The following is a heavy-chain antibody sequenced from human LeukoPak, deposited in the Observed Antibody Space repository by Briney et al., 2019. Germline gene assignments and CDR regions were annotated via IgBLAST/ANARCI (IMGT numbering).Heavy chain of an antibody. D-gene: IGHD6-13*01. Sequence: ASVTVSCTAPGYTFTGYYMHWVRQAPGQGLEWMGIINPSGGSTSYAQKFQGRVTMTRDTSTSTVYMELSSLRSEDTAVYYCATDTGYSSSWLAFDYWGQGTLVTVFS. CDR3: ATDTGYSSSWLAFDY. CDR1: GYTFTGYY. V-gene: IGHV1-46*01. CDR2: INPSGGST. J-gene: IGHJ4*02.